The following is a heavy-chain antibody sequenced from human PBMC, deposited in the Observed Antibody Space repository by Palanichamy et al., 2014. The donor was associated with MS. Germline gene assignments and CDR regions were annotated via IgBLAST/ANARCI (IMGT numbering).Heavy chain of an antibody. CDR2: ISNSGGTI. Sequence: QVQAGGVWGRLGHAWRVPETLLCSLWIHFSDYFMSWIRQAPGKGLEWVSYISNSGGTIYYADSVKGRFTISRDNAKNSLSLLMNSLRAEDTAVYYCATPTSRYCSGGGGYTDYWGQGTLVTVSS. CDR1: IHFSDYF. CDR3: ATPTSRYCSGGGGYTDY. D-gene: IGHD2-15*01. J-gene: IGHJ4*02. V-gene: IGHV3-11*01.